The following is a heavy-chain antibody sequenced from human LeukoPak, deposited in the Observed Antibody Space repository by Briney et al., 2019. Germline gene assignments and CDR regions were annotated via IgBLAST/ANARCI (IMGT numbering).Heavy chain of an antibody. CDR3: AGGSYRYSDH. Sequence: PGGSLRPSCAASGFTFSSYGMHWVRHAPGKGIEWVAFIRYDGSNKYYADSVKGRITISRDNSKNTLYLQMNSLRAEDTAVYYCAGGSYRYSDHWGQGTLVTVSS. J-gene: IGHJ5*02. V-gene: IGHV3-30*02. CDR1: GFTFSSYG. D-gene: IGHD3-16*02. CDR2: IRYDGSNK.